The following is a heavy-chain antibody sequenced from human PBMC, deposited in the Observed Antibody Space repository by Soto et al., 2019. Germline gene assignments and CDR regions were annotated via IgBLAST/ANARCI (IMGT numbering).Heavy chain of an antibody. Sequence: ASVKVSCEASGYTFTIYYMHWVRQVPGHGLEWMGIINSSGGSTSYAQKFQGRLSMTRNSSSRTLYMELSNHRSEDTAVYSGARRVSYYHFWSCRYFNYWGRLPMVTVAS. CDR3: ARRVSYYHFWSCRYFNY. D-gene: IGHD3-3*01. CDR1: GYTFTIYY. CDR2: INSSGGST. V-gene: IGHV1-46*01. J-gene: IGHJ4*02.